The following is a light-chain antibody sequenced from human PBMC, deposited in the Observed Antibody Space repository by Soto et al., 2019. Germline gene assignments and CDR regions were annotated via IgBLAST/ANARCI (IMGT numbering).Light chain of an antibody. Sequence: QSVLTQPASVSGSPGQSITISCTGTSSDVGSYNLVSWYQQHPGKVPKIMIYEASKRPSGAPNRFAGSKSGNTASLTISGLQAEDEADYYCCSYAGSRTWVFGTGTKVTVL. J-gene: IGLJ1*01. CDR3: CSYAGSRTWV. CDR2: EAS. V-gene: IGLV2-23*01. CDR1: SSDVGSYNL.